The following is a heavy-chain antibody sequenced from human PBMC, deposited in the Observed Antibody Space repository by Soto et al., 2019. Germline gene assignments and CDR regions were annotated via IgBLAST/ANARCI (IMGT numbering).Heavy chain of an antibody. D-gene: IGHD2-21*01. J-gene: IGHJ4*02. V-gene: IGHV3-23*01. CDR1: GFTFRNFV. Sequence: EVQLLESGGAMVQPGGSLRLSCAASGFTFRNFVMSWVRQAPGKGLEWVSAIRATGGQTFYADSVKGRFTISRDNSKNILYLQINSLRDEDTALYFCAQDRGWGVVSPSHDYWGQGTLVTVSS. CDR2: IRATGGQT. CDR3: AQDRGWGVVSPSHDY.